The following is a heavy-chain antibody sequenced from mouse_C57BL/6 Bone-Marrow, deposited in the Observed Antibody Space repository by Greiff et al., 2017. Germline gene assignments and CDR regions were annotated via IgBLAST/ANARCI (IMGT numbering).Heavy chain of an antibody. V-gene: IGHV1-50*01. CDR2: IDPSDSYT. CDR1: GYTFTSYW. Sequence: QVQLQQSGAELVKPGASVKLSCKASGYTFTSYWMQWVKQRPGQGLVWIGEIDPSDSYTNYNQKFNGKATLTVDTSSSTAYMQLSSLTSEDSAVYYFARGWDDYWGQGTTLTVSA. D-gene: IGHD4-1*01. CDR3: ARGWDDY. J-gene: IGHJ2*01.